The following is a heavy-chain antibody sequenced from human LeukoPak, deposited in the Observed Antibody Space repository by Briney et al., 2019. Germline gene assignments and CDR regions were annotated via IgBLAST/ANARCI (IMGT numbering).Heavy chain of an antibody. CDR3: ASTLQLLLPPEY. V-gene: IGHV4-34*01. Sequence: SETLSLTCAVYGGSFSGYYWSWIRQPPGKGLEWIGEINHSGSTNYNPSLKSRVTISVDTSKNQFSLKLSSVTAADTAVYYCASTLQLLLPPEYWGQGTLVTVSS. CDR2: INHSGST. CDR1: GGSFSGYY. J-gene: IGHJ4*02. D-gene: IGHD2-2*01.